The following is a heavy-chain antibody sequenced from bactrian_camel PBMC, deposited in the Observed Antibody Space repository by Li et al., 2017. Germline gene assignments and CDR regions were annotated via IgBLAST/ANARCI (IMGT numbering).Heavy chain of an antibody. Sequence: HVQLVESGGGLVQVGGSLTLSCAASGSGYISGTACMGWFRQVPGKEREGVAAIAPATGATFYSDSVKGRFTISKDNAKNTLYLQMNGLKPEDTAMYHCVADRNFGAAIASLGSSGSWGQGTQVTVS. CDR3: VADRNFGAAIASLGSSGS. D-gene: IGHD4*01. V-gene: IGHV3S54*01. CDR2: IAPATGAT. J-gene: IGHJ6*01. CDR1: GSGYISGTAC.